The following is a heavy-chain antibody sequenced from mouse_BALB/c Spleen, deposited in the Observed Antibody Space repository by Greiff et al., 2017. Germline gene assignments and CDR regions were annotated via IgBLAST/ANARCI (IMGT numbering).Heavy chain of an antibody. CDR1: GYSFTGYY. D-gene: IGHD4-1*01. CDR2: INPYNGAT. J-gene: IGHJ2*01. CDR3: ARLTGFDY. V-gene: IGHV1-26*01. Sequence: EVQLHQSGPELVKPAASVTISCKASGYSFTGYYMHWVKQRHVKSLEWIGRINPYNGATSYNQNFKDKASLTVDKSSSTAYMELHSLTSEDSAVYYCARLTGFDYWGQGTTLTVSS.